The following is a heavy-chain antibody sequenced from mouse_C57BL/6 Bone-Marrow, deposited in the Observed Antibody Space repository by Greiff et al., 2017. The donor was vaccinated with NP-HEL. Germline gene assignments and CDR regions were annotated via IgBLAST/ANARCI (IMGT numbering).Heavy chain of an antibody. CDR1: GYEFSNYW. J-gene: IGHJ3*01. V-gene: IGHV1-80*01. Sequence: VQLQQSGAELVKPGASVKISCKASGYEFSNYWMNWVKQRPGKGLEWIGQIYPGDGDTTYNGKFKDKATLTADKSSSTAYMQLSRLTAEDSAVYVCARGAYWGQGTRGTVSA. CDR3: ARGAY. CDR2: IYPGDGDT.